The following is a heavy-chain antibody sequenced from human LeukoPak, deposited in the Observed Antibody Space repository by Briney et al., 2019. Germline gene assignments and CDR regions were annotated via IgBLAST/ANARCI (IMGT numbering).Heavy chain of an antibody. J-gene: IGHJ4*02. CDR3: ARARNRIAVAGTFDY. D-gene: IGHD6-19*01. CDR2: ISSSSYI. V-gene: IGHV3-21*01. Sequence: PGGSLRLSCAASGFTFSSYSMNWVRQAPGKGLEWVSSISSSSYIYYADSVKGRFTISRDNAKNSLYLQMNSLRAEDTAVYYCARARNRIAVAGTFDYWGQGTLVTVSS. CDR1: GFTFSSYS.